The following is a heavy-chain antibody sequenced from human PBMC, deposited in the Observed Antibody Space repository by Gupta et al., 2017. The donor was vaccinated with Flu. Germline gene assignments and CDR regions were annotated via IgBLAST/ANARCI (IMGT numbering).Heavy chain of an antibody. V-gene: IGHV1-69*01. CDR3: ARVGSGYYDDSGYYFNHYFDY. J-gene: IGHJ4*02. Sequence: APLVQSGAEVQQPGSSLVLAFTAPGDPFSNCAIPRLRQGTGQGLEWMGGITPMFGTSNYAQKFQGRVTITADESTSTAYMELSSLKSEDTAVYYCARVGSGYYDDSGYYFNHYFDYWGQGTLVTVSS. D-gene: IGHD3-22*01. CDR2: ITPMFGTS. CDR1: GDPFSNCA.